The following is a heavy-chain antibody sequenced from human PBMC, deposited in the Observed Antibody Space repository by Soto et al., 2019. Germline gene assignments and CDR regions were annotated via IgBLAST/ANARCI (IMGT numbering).Heavy chain of an antibody. Sequence: ASVTVACKASCYTFPRDGITWVRQAPGQGLEWMGWISAYNGNTNYTQKLQGRLTMTTDTSTSTAYMELRSLRSDDTAVYYCARDLGGYNSIAAYWGQGALVTVSS. CDR2: ISAYNGNT. J-gene: IGHJ4*02. V-gene: IGHV1-18*01. CDR3: ARDLGGYNSIAAY. CDR1: CYTFPRDG. D-gene: IGHD5-12*01.